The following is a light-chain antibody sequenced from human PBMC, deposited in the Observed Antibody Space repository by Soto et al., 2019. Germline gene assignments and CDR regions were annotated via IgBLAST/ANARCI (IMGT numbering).Light chain of an antibody. CDR2: GAY. CDR1: QSVSSY. CDR3: QQYNNWPIT. J-gene: IGKJ5*01. V-gene: IGKV3-15*01. Sequence: EIVLTQSPGTLSLSPGEGATLSRRASQSVSSYLAWYQQKPGQAPRLLIYGAYTRATGITARFSGSGSGTEFTLTISSLQSEDFAVYYCQQYNNWPITFGQGTRLEIK.